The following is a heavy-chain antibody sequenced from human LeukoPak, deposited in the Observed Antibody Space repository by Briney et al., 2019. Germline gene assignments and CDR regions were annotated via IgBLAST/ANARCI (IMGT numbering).Heavy chain of an antibody. Sequence: GGSLRLSCAASGFSFSSYGMYWVRQAPGKGLEWVAAIRYHGYNEYYADSVKGRFTVSRDNSKNTLYLEMNNLRAEDTAVYYCAKHWSYCSTTSCFFNYYYYYMDVWGKGTTVTVSS. D-gene: IGHD2-2*01. CDR1: GFSFSSYG. V-gene: IGHV3-33*03. J-gene: IGHJ6*03. CDR2: IRYHGYNE. CDR3: AKHWSYCSTTSCFFNYYYYYMDV.